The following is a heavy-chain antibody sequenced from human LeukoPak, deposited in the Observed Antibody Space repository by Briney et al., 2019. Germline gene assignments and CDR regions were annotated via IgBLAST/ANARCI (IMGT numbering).Heavy chain of an antibody. CDR1: GGSISSYY. CDR3: ARDTYYYGSGSRLLDY. Sequence: SETLSLTCTVSGGSISSYYWSWIRQPPGKGLEWIGYIYYSGSTNYNPSLKSRVTISVDTSKNQFSLKLSSVTAADTAVYYCARDTYYYGSGSRLLDYWGQGTLVTVSS. V-gene: IGHV4-59*01. J-gene: IGHJ4*02. D-gene: IGHD3-10*01. CDR2: IYYSGST.